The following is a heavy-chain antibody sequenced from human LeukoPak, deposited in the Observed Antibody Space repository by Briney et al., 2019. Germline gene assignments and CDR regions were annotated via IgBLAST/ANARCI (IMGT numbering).Heavy chain of an antibody. CDR2: INHSGST. J-gene: IGHJ4*02. CDR3: ERGDQVTYYYDSSGYYYFDY. D-gene: IGHD3-22*01. V-gene: IGHV4-34*01. Sequence: SETLSLTCAVYGGSFSGYYWSWIRQPPGKGLEWIGEINHSGSTNYNPSLKSRVTISVDTSKNQFSLKLSSVTAADTAVYYCERGDQVTYYYDSSGYYYFDYWGQGTLVTVSS. CDR1: GGSFSGYY.